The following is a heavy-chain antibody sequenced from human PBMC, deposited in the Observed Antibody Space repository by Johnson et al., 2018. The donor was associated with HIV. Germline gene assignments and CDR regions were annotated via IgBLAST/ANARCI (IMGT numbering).Heavy chain of an antibody. D-gene: IGHD6-19*01. CDR3: AREPVAGPGMNAFEI. V-gene: IGHV3-7*03. CDR1: GFTVSSNY. CDR2: IKQDGSEK. J-gene: IGHJ3*02. Sequence: VRLVETGGGLIQPGGSLRLSCAASGFTVSSNYMSWVRQAPGKGLEWVANIKQDGSEKYYVDSVKGRFTISRDNAKNSLYLQMNSLRAEDTAVYFCAREPVAGPGMNAFEIWGQGTMVTVSS.